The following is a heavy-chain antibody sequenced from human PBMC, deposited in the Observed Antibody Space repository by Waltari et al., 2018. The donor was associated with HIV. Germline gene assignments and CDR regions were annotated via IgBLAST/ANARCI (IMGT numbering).Heavy chain of an antibody. D-gene: IGHD3-3*01. V-gene: IGHV1-46*02. CDR1: GFILNDHY. CDR3: VRAGLGGLIQDFDI. J-gene: IGHJ4*02. CDR2: INAAVGYA. Sequence: QVQMVQPEIEMRKPGTSVRLSCQTSGFILNDHYIHWVRQGPRHRLELVAVINAAVGYASSAQKVQSRVTLTRDLFTGSIHLDLMSLKTEDTAVYFCVRAGLGGLIQDFDIWGRGTQLVVSS.